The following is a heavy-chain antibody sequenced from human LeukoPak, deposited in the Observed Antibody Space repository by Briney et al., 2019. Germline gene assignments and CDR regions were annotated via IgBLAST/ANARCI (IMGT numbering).Heavy chain of an antibody. Sequence: GGSLRLSCAASGFTFDDYAMHWVRQAPGKGLERVSGISWNSGSIGYADSVKGRFTISRDNAKNFLYLQMNSLRAEDTALYYCAKVTRSSGWYTAAYFDYWGQGTLVTVSS. V-gene: IGHV3-9*01. J-gene: IGHJ4*02. CDR2: ISWNSGSI. CDR1: GFTFDDYA. CDR3: AKVTRSSGWYTAAYFDY. D-gene: IGHD6-19*01.